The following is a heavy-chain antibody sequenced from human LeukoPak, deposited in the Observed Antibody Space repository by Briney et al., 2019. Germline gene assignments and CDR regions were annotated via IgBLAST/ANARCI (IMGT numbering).Heavy chain of an antibody. CDR1: GFTFNSYA. CDR3: ARGITMVRGLITAYFDY. D-gene: IGHD3-10*01. J-gene: IGHJ4*02. Sequence: PGGSLRLSCAASGFTFNSYAMLWLRPAPGKGLEWVAVISYDGSNKYYADSVKGRFTISTDNSKNSLYLQMNSLRAEDTAVYYCARGITMVRGLITAYFDYWGQGTLVTVSS. V-gene: IGHV3-30*04. CDR2: ISYDGSNK.